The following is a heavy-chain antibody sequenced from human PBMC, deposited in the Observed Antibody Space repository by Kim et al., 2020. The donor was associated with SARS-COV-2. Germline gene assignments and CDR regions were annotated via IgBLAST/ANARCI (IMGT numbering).Heavy chain of an antibody. D-gene: IGHD3-3*01. CDR3: VKGPMDDFWSGYVSYFYYDMDV. CDR1: GFTLSTFA. V-gene: IGHV3-23*01. Sequence: GGSLRLSCAASGFTLSTFAMSWVRQAPGRGLEWLSGISSTGATTYHADSVKGRLTVSRDNSKNTLYLQMNDVRAEDTARYYCVKGPMDDFWSGYVSYFYYDMDVGGQGTTVTVSS. J-gene: IGHJ6*02. CDR2: ISSTGATT.